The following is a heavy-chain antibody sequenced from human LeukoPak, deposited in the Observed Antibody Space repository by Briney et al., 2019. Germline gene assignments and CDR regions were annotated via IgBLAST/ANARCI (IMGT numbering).Heavy chain of an antibody. V-gene: IGHV3-7*01. Sequence: GGPLRLSCAASGFTFRSYGMSWVRQAPGKGLEGVANINQDGSEKYHVDSVKGRFTISRDNAKNSVYLQMNSLTAEDTAVYYCVRDGGTTGYDLLDYWGQGTLLTVSS. CDR1: GFTFRSYG. CDR3: VRDGGTTGYDLLDY. D-gene: IGHD5-12*01. CDR2: INQDGSEK. J-gene: IGHJ4*02.